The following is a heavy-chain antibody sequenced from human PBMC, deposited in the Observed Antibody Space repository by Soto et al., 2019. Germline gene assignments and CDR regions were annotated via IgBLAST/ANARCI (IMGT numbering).Heavy chain of an antibody. D-gene: IGHD6-13*01. CDR2: INPSGGST. CDR3: ASPAGYSSSWYFFGY. Sequence: QVQLVQSGAEVKKPGASVKVSCKASGYTFTSYYMHWVRQAPGQGLEWMGIINPSGGSTSYAQKFQDRVTMTRDTSTSTVYMELSSLRSEDTAVYYCASPAGYSSSWYFFGYWGQGTLVTVSS. V-gene: IGHV1-46*01. CDR1: GYTFTSYY. J-gene: IGHJ4*02.